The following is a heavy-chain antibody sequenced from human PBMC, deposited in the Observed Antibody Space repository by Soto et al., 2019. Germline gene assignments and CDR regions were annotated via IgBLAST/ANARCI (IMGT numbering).Heavy chain of an antibody. D-gene: IGHD3-16*01. CDR3: ARTAPMDAGDKYYYDF. CDR1: GGTFSTFG. CDR2: IIPFFGTA. J-gene: IGHJ4*02. V-gene: IGHV1-69*01. Sequence: QVQLVQSGAEVKKTGSSVKVSCKTSGGTFSTFGISWVRQAPGQGLEWMGGIIPFFGTAEYSEKCEDRITITADESTNTVYMDLRSLTSEDTAIYYCARTAPMDAGDKYYYDFWGQGALVTVSS.